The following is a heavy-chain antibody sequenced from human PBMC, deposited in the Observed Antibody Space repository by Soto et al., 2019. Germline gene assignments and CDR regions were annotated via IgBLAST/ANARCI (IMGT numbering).Heavy chain of an antibody. Sequence: QVQLVQSGAEVRKTGASVTVSCRSSGDSFNDYYIHWVRQAPGQGFEWMGWINPNGGVTKYAQKFQGWVSMTRDTSIRIVYMQLTRLRSDDTAVYYCARESGGATATLDYYYFYMDVWGTGTTVTVSS. J-gene: IGHJ6*03. D-gene: IGHD5-12*01. CDR1: GDSFNDYY. CDR3: ARESGGATATLDYYYFYMDV. CDR2: INPNGGVT. V-gene: IGHV1-2*04.